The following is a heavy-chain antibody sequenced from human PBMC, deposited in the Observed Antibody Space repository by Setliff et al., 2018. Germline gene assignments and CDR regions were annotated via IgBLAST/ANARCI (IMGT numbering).Heavy chain of an antibody. V-gene: IGHV3-30*02. J-gene: IGHJ6*03. CDR3: AKENYYGSGSYYAPYYYYMDV. CDR2: IWYDGSNK. D-gene: IGHD3-10*01. Sequence: GESLKISCAASGFTFSSYGMHWVRQAPGKGLEWVAVIWYDGSNKYYAESVKGRFTISRDNSKNTLYLQMNSLRAEDTAVYHCAKENYYGSGSYYAPYYYYMDVWGKGTTVTVSS. CDR1: GFTFSSYG.